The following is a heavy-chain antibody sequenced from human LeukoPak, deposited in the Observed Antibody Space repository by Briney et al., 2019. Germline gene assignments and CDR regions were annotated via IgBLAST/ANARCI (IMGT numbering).Heavy chain of an antibody. CDR2: IRSKAYGGTT. J-gene: IGHJ4*02. CDR1: GFTFGDYS. V-gene: IGHV3-49*04. CDR3: TRGRRATHDY. Sequence: GGSLRLSCTASGFTFGDYSMNWVRQAPGKGLKWVGFIRSKAYGGTTEYAASVKGRFTISRDDSKSIAYLQMNSLKTEDTAVYYCTRGRRATHDYWGQGTLVTVSS. D-gene: IGHD1-26*01.